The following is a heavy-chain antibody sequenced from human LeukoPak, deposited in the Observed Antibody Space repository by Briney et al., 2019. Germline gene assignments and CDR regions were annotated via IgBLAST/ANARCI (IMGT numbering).Heavy chain of an antibody. D-gene: IGHD5-12*01. V-gene: IGHV1-69*13. CDR1: GGTFSSYA. Sequence: ASVKVSCKASGGTFSSYAISWGRQAPGQGLEWVGGIIPIFCTANYAQKFQGRVTITADESTSTAYMELSSLRSEDTAVYYCAREGVDIVATIIGYYYYGMDVWGQGTTVTVSS. J-gene: IGHJ6*02. CDR3: AREGVDIVATIIGYYYYGMDV. CDR2: IIPIFCTA.